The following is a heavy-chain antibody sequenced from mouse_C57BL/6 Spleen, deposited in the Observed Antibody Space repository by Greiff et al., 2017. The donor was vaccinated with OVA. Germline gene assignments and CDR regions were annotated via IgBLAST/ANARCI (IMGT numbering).Heavy chain of an antibody. J-gene: IGHJ4*01. V-gene: IGHV1-69*01. CDR3: ARGVYYAMDY. CDR2: IDSSDSYT. CDR1: GYTFTSYW. Sequence: QVQLQQPGAELVMPGASVKLSCKASGYTFTSYWMHWVKQRPGQGLEWIGEIDSSDSYTNYNQKFKGKSTLTVDKSSSTAYMQLSSLTSEDSAVYYCARGVYYAMDYWGQGTSVTVSS.